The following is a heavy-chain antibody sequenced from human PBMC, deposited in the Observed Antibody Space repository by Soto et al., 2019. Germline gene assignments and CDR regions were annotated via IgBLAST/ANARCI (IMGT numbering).Heavy chain of an antibody. CDR3: ARGGYYDSSGYYQDAFDI. J-gene: IGHJ3*02. CDR1: GGSISSGGYS. V-gene: IGHV4-30-2*01. D-gene: IGHD3-22*01. Sequence: PSETLSLTCAVSGGSISSGGYSWSWIRQPPGRGLEWIGYIYHSGSTYYNPSLKSRVTISVDRSKNQFSLKLSSVTAADTAVYYCARGGYYDSSGYYQDAFDIWGQGTMVT. CDR2: IYHSGST.